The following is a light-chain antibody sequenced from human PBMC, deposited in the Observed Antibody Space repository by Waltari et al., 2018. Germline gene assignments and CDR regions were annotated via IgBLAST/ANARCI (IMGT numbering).Light chain of an antibody. J-gene: IGKJ2*01. V-gene: IGKV1-5*03. CDR3: QHFNSYLYT. CDR1: QSIGRW. CDR2: QAS. Sequence: DIQMTQSPSTLSASVGDRVTITCRVDQSIGRWLAWYQQKPGNAPKLLIYQASTLESGVPSRCSGSGSGTEFTLTISSLQPEDFAVYYCQHFNSYLYTFGQGTKVEIK.